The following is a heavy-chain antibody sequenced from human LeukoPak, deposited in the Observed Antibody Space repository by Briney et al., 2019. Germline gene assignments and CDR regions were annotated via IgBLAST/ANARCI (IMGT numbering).Heavy chain of an antibody. Sequence: GGSLRLSCAASGFTFSNYAMSWVRQAPGKGLEWVSAISGSGGSTYYADSVKGRFTISRDNSKNTLYLQMNSLRAEDTAVYYCAKDTYYDILTGYRYTEYFQHWGQGTLVTVSS. J-gene: IGHJ1*01. CDR2: ISGSGGST. CDR3: AKDTYYDILTGYRYTEYFQH. V-gene: IGHV3-23*01. D-gene: IGHD3-9*01. CDR1: GFTFSNYA.